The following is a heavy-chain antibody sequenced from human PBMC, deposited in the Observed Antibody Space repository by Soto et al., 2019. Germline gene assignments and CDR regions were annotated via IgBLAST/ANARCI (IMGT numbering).Heavy chain of an antibody. D-gene: IGHD3-10*01. J-gene: IGHJ4*02. V-gene: IGHV4-34*01. CDR3: ASDISMVRGVIRNY. CDR1: GGSFSGYY. Sequence: SETLSLTCAVYGGSFSGYYWSLIRQPPGKGLEWIGEINHSGITNHNPSLKSRVTISVDTSKNQFSLKLRSVTAADTAVYYCASDISMVRGVIRNYWGQGTLVTSPQ. CDR2: INHSGIT.